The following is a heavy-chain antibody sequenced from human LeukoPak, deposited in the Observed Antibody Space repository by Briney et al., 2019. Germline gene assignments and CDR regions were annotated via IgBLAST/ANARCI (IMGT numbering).Heavy chain of an antibody. D-gene: IGHD3-22*01. Sequence: SETLSLTCTVSGGSLSSGGYYWSWIRQHPGKGLEWIGYIYYSGSTYYNPSLKSRVTISVDTSKNQFSLKLSSVTAADTAVYYCTRILYYYESGGYYFDAFDIWGQGTMVTVSS. CDR2: IYYSGST. CDR3: TRILYYYESGGYYFDAFDI. V-gene: IGHV4-31*03. CDR1: GGSLSSGGYY. J-gene: IGHJ3*02.